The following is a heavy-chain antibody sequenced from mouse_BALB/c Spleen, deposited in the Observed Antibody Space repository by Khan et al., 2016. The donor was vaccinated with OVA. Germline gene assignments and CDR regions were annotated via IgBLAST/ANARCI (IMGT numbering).Heavy chain of an antibody. CDR1: GYSITSNYA. J-gene: IGHJ4*01. V-gene: IGHV3-2*02. Sequence: EVQLQESGPGLVKPSQSLSLTCTVTGYSITSNYAWNWIRQFPGNKLEWMGYISYSGTTSYNPSLKSRISITRDTSKNQFFLQLNSVTTEDTATCYCARGNYYGYAMDYWGQGTSVTASS. D-gene: IGHD1-1*01. CDR3: ARGNYYGYAMDY. CDR2: ISYSGTT.